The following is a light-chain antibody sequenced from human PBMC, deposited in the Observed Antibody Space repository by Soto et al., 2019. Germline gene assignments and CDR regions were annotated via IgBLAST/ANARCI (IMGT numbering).Light chain of an antibody. CDR2: AAS. Sequence: DIQMTQSPSSLSASVGDRVTITCRASQSISSYLNWYQQKPGKAPKLLIYAASSLQSGAPSRFSGSGSGTDSTLTISSLQPEDFATYYCQQSYSTLWTFGQGTKVDIK. J-gene: IGKJ1*01. V-gene: IGKV1-39*01. CDR1: QSISSY. CDR3: QQSYSTLWT.